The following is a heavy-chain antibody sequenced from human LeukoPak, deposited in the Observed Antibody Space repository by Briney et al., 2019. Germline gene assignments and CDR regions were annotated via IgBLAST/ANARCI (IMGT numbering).Heavy chain of an antibody. D-gene: IGHD2-8*01. CDR1: GGSFSGYY. J-gene: IGHJ6*03. CDR2: INHSGST. V-gene: IGHV4-34*01. CDR3: ARRPYCNNGVCYLYYYYYYMDV. Sequence: PSETLSLTCAVYGGSFSGYYWSWIRQPPGKGLEWIGEINHSGSTNYNPSLKSRVTISVDTSKNQFSLKLSSVTAADTAVYYCARRPYCNNGVCYLYYYYYYMDVWGNGTTVTVSS.